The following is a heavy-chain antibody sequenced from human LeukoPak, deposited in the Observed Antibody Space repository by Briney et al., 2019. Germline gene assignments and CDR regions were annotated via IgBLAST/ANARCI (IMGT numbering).Heavy chain of an antibody. CDR2: ISSSGSTI. J-gene: IGHJ5*02. V-gene: IGHV3-11*01. D-gene: IGHD1-26*01. Sequence: GGSLRLSCAASGFTFSDYYMSWLRQAPGKGLEWVSYISSSGSTIYYADSVKGRFTISRDNAKNSLYLQMNSLRADDTAVYYCARDLGVYSGSYSNWFDPWGQGTLVTVSS. CDR1: GFTFSDYY. CDR3: ARDLGVYSGSYSNWFDP.